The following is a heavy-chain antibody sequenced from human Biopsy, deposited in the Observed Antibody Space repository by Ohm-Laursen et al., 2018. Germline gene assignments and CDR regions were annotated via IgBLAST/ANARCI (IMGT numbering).Heavy chain of an antibody. CDR3: ARDIMNRIAGLVARSDVFDV. Sequence: ASVKVSCKGSGYAVNDYFLHWLRQAPGQGPEWIGWVSPNSGGTNYAQKFQGRVTMTTDTSTSTVYLELRRLISDDTAVYYCARDIMNRIAGLVARSDVFDVWGQGTLVTVSS. CDR1: GYAVNDYF. V-gene: IGHV1-2*02. CDR2: VSPNSGGT. D-gene: IGHD3-16*01. J-gene: IGHJ3*01.